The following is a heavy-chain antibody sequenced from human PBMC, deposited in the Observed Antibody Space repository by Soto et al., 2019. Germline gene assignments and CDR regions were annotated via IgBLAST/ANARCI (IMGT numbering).Heavy chain of an antibody. CDR1: GFVFSDYA. CDR3: ASVPIWCGSSSCYTEGFDS. V-gene: IGHV3-23*01. Sequence: EVQLLDSGGGWVQPGGSLRLSCVASGFVFSDYAMNWVRQAPGKGLEWVSAISAGGSDTYYADSVKGRFTVSRVNSESTLYLQMNTLRAEDTAIYYCASVPIWCGSSSCYTEGFDSWGQGTLVTVSS. CDR2: ISAGGSDT. J-gene: IGHJ4*02. D-gene: IGHD2-2*01.